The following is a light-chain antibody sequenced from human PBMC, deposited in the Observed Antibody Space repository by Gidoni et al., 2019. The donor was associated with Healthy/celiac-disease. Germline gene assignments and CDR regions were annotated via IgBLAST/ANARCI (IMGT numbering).Light chain of an antibody. V-gene: IGKV1-33*01. CDR1: QDISNY. CDR3: QQYDNPIT. Sequence: DIQMTQSPSSLSASVGDRVTITCQASQDISNYLNWYQQKPGKAPKLLIYDASNLETGVPSRFSGSGSGTDFTFTISSLQPEDIATYYCQQYDNPITFAQXTRLEIK. J-gene: IGKJ5*01. CDR2: DAS.